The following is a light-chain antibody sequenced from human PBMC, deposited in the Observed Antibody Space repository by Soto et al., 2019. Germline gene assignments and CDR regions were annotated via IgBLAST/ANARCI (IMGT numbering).Light chain of an antibody. CDR1: QDIRND. CDR3: LQGYNYPHT. V-gene: IGKV1-6*01. Sequence: AIQMTQSPSSLSASVGDRVTITCRASQDIRNDLGWYQQKPGKAPNLLIYAASTLQIGVPSRFSGSGSGTDFTRTISSLQPEDFATYDCLQGYNYPHTFGPGTKVDIK. J-gene: IGKJ3*01. CDR2: AAS.